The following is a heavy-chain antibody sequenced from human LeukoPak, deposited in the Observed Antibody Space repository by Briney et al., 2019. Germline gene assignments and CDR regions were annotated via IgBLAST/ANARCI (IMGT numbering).Heavy chain of an antibody. CDR1: GFTFSSYE. V-gene: IGHV3-23*01. CDR3: AKGVGYCSSTSCYPWYFDY. D-gene: IGHD2-2*01. CDR2: ISGSGGST. J-gene: IGHJ4*02. Sequence: GGSLRLSCGASGFTFSSYEMSWVRQAPGKGLEWVSAISGSGGSTYYADSVKGRFTISRDNSKNTLYLQMNSLRAEDTAVYYCAKGVGYCSSTSCYPWYFDYWGQGTLVTVSS.